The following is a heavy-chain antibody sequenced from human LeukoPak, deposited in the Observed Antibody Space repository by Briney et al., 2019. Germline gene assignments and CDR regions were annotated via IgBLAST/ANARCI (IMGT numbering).Heavy chain of an antibody. Sequence: PSETLSLTCAVYGGSFSGYYWSWIRQPPGKGLEWIGEINHSGSTNYNPSLKSRVTMSVDTSKNQFSLKLSSVTAADTAVYYCAREDSNSAYYYYYGMDVWGQGTTVTVSS. CDR3: AREDSNSAYYYYYGMDV. CDR2: INHSGST. CDR1: GGSFSGYY. D-gene: IGHD4-11*01. J-gene: IGHJ6*02. V-gene: IGHV4-34*01.